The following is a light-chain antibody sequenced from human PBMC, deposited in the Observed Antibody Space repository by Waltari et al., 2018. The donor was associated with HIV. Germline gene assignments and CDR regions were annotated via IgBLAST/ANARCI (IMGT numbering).Light chain of an antibody. CDR3: AVWDDSLRGSV. V-gene: IGLV1-47*01. CDR2: RNN. Sequence: QSVLTQPPSVSGTPGQRVSISCSGSSSHIGNNYVSCYKQLQGTAPKLLIHRNNQRPSGVPDRFSGSKSGTSASLAISGLRSEDEADYYCAVWDDSLRGSVFGTGTEVTVL. CDR1: SSHIGNNY. J-gene: IGLJ1*01.